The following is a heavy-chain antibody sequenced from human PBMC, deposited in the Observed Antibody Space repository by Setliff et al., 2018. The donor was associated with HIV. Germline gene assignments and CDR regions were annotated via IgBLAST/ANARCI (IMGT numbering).Heavy chain of an antibody. J-gene: IGHJ6*02. Sequence: SVKVSCKASGGTFRSYGISWVRQAPGQGLEWMGAIIPMFGTGFYAQKFQGRVTITTDESRTTSYMELSSLRFEDTAVYFCARVAHSSSYHYYGMDVWGQGTTVTVSS. D-gene: IGHD6-19*01. CDR1: GGTFRSYG. CDR3: ARVAHSSSYHYYGMDV. CDR2: IIPMFGTG. V-gene: IGHV1-69*05.